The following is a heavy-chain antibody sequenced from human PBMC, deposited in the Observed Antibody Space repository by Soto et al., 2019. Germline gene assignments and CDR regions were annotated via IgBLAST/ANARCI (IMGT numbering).Heavy chain of an antibody. CDR2: INSDGTST. Sequence: PGGSLRVSCAASGFTFSNYWIHWVRQAPGKGLVWVSRINSDGTSTSYADSVKGRFTISRDNAKNTLYLQMNSLRVEDTAVYYCARAVRSGSYPYYYYGMDVWGQGTTVTVSS. V-gene: IGHV3-74*01. J-gene: IGHJ6*02. CDR3: ARAVRSGSYPYYYYGMDV. D-gene: IGHD3-10*01. CDR1: GFTFSNYW.